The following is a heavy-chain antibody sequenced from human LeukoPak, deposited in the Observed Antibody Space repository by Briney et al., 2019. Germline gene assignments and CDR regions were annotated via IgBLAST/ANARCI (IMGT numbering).Heavy chain of an antibody. Sequence: PSETLSLTCAVYGGSFSGYYWSWIRQPPGKGLEWIGDINHSGSTNYNPSLKGRVTISVDTSKDQVSLKLSSVTAADTAVYYGARGITIVGVVSTPYNWFDPWGQGTLVTVSS. V-gene: IGHV4-34*01. CDR1: GGSFSGYY. CDR3: ARGITIVGVVSTPYNWFDP. D-gene: IGHD3-3*01. J-gene: IGHJ5*02. CDR2: INHSGST.